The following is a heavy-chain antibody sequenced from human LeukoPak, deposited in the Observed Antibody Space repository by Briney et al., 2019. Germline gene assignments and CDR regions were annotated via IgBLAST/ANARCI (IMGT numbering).Heavy chain of an antibody. V-gene: IGHV3-53*01. J-gene: IGHJ3*02. CDR3: TRHQYDAFEI. D-gene: IGHD4-11*01. CDR2: IYGGGGT. CDR1: GITVSSYY. Sequence: PGGSLRLSCAASGITVSSYYMSWVRQAPGKGLEWVSVIYGGGGTYYADSAKGRFAISRDNSKNTLYLQISSLRAEDTAIYYCTRHQYDAFEIWGLGTMVTVSS.